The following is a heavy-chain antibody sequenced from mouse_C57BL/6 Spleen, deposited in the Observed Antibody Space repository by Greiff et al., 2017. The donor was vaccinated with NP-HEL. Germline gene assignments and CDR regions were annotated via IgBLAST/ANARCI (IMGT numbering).Heavy chain of an antibody. CDR2: ISSGSSTI. CDR1: GFTFSDYG. D-gene: IGHD1-1*01. Sequence: EVKLVESGGGLVKPGGSLNLSCAASGFTFSDYGMHWVRQAPEKGLEWVAYISSGSSTIYYADTVKGRFTISRDNAKNTLFLQMTSLRSEDTAMYYCAKGYYGSSYDYAMDYWGQGTSVTVSS. CDR3: AKGYYGSSYDYAMDY. V-gene: IGHV5-17*01. J-gene: IGHJ4*01.